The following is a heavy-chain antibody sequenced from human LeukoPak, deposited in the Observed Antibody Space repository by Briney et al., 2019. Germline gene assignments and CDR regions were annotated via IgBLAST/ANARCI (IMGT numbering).Heavy chain of an antibody. CDR2: IYSGGST. D-gene: IGHD3-10*01. CDR1: GFTVSSNY. J-gene: IGHJ4*02. CDR3: ARDRDYYGSGSYYFDY. V-gene: IGHV3-53*01. Sequence: PGGSLRLSCAASGFTVSSNYMSWVRQAPGKGLEWVSVIYSGGSTYYADSVKGRFTISRDNSKNTLYLQMNSLRAEDAAVYYCARDRDYYGSGSYYFDYWGQGTLVTVSS.